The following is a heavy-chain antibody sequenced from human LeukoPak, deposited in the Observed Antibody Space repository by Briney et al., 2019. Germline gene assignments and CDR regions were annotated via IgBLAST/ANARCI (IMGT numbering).Heavy chain of an antibody. J-gene: IGHJ4*02. V-gene: IGHV3-66*01. CDR3: AREYSSSRYFDY. CDR2: IYSGGST. D-gene: IGHD6-6*01. Sequence: GGSLRLSCAASGFTVSSNYMSWVRQAPGKGLGWVSVIYSGGSTYYADSVKGRFTISRDNAENTLYLQMNSLGAEDTAVYYCAREYSSSRYFDYWGQGTLVTVSS. CDR1: GFTVSSNY.